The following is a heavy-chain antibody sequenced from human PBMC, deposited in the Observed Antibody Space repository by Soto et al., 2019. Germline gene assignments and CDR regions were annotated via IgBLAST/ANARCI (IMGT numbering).Heavy chain of an antibody. J-gene: IGHJ4*02. D-gene: IGHD2-15*01. CDR2: TGSGTGPG. V-gene: IGHV1-69*06. CDR1: GGTFSTNP. Sequence: QVQLVQSGAEVKKPGSSVKVSCKASGGTFSTNPISWVRQAPGQGLEWMGGTGSGTGPGNHAQKFQGRLTIPVDKSTSTVDMELSSLSSEDTAVYYCARRDSGGFYRYFDSWGQGTLVTVAS. CDR3: ARRDSGGFYRYFDS.